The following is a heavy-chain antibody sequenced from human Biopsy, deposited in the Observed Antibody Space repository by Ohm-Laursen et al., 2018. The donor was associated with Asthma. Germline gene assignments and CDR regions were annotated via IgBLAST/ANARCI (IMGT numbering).Heavy chain of an antibody. Sequence: SLRLSCAASGFTFGDYWMSWVRQVPGRGLEWVANIKHDGSENNHVDSLKGRFTISRDNAKNSLYLQMNSLRGADTALYYCVKDIRLQLWGFDSWGQGTLVTVSS. CDR3: VKDIRLQLWGFDS. CDR1: GFTFGDYW. J-gene: IGHJ4*02. V-gene: IGHV3-7*03. D-gene: IGHD6-13*01. CDR2: IKHDGSEN.